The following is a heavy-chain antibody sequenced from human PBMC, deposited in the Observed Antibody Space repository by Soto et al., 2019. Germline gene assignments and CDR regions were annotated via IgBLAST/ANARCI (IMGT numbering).Heavy chain of an antibody. Sequence: GGSLRLSCAASGFTFSSYGMHWVRQAPGEGLEWVAVISYDGSNKYYADSVKGRFTISRDNSKNTLYLQMNSLRAEDTAVYYCAKDWAAYYYDSSDEGFDPWGQGTLVTVSS. D-gene: IGHD3-22*01. CDR2: ISYDGSNK. CDR3: AKDWAAYYYDSSDEGFDP. J-gene: IGHJ5*02. V-gene: IGHV3-30*18. CDR1: GFTFSSYG.